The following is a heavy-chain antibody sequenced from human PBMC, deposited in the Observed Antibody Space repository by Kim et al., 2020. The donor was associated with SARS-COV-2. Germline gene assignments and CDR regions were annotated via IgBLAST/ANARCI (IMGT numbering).Heavy chain of an antibody. V-gene: IGHV3-30*18. CDR3: AKRMGIFWLGQLLENWHFDL. CDR1: GFTFSSYS. CDR2: TELQSNTE. J-gene: IGHJ2*01. D-gene: IGHD3-10*01. Sequence: GGSLRLSCAASGFTFSSYSMNWVPPIKLQQLSEEHTTELQSNTENSSASVSGRFSISRDWSKNTLYLDMNTLKSEDTAVYYCAKRMGIFWLGQLLENWHFDLRGRVT.